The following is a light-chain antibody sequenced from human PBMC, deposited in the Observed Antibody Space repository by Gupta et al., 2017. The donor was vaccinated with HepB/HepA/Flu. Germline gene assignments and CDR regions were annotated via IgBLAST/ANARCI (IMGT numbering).Light chain of an antibody. CDR1: ISNIGAGYE. CDR3: QSYDTSLTSYV. CDR2: SNR. J-gene: IGLJ1*01. Sequence: QSVLTQPPSVSGAPGQTVTISCTGAISNIGAGYEVHWYQQLPGTAPKLLIYSNRKRPSGVPDRFSGSRSDTSGSLAIAGLQAEDEADYYCQSYDTSLTSYVFGTGTKVTV. V-gene: IGLV1-40*01.